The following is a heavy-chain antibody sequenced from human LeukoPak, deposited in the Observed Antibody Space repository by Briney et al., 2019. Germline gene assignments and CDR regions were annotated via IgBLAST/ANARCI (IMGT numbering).Heavy chain of an antibody. V-gene: IGHV4-59*12. Sequence: SETLSLTCTVSGGSTSYYYWSWIRQAPGKGLEWLGYIYYSGSTNYNPSLKSRVTISVDTPKNQFSLKLSSVTAADTAVYHCARDRITMVRGVILDAFDIWGQGTMVTVSS. CDR2: IYYSGST. CDR3: ARDRITMVRGVILDAFDI. CDR1: GGSTSYYY. J-gene: IGHJ3*02. D-gene: IGHD3-10*01.